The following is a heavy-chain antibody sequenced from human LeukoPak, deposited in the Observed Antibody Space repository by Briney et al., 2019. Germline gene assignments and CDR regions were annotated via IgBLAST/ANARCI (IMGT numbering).Heavy chain of an antibody. Sequence: GGSLRLSCAASGFPFSYYYMSWIRPAPGKGLEGVSYISSSGSTIYYAASVKGRFTISRDNSKNTLYLQMNSLRAEDTAVYYCAKEQYSSSSIFDYWGQGTLVTVSS. D-gene: IGHD6-6*01. CDR1: GFPFSYYY. V-gene: IGHV3-11*01. CDR2: ISSSGSTI. J-gene: IGHJ4*02. CDR3: AKEQYSSSSIFDY.